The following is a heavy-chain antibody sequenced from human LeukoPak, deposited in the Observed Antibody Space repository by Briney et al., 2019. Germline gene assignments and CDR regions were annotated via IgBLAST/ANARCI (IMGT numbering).Heavy chain of an antibody. CDR2: IKEDGSAI. J-gene: IGHJ4*02. V-gene: IGHV3-7*01. CDR1: GFTFSNYW. Sequence: GGSLRLSCAASGFTFSNYWMIWVHQAPVKGLEWVANIKEDGSAIYYMDSVKGRFTISRDNAKNSVYLQMNSLRGEDTAVYYCARDFWGSGDYWGQGALVTVSS. D-gene: IGHD7-27*01. CDR3: ARDFWGSGDY.